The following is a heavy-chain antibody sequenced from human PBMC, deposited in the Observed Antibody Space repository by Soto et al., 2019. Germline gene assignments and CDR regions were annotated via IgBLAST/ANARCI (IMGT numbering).Heavy chain of an antibody. Sequence: EVQLVNSGGGLVQPGGSLRLSCAASGFTFSSYGMNWVRQAPGKGLEWVSYISSGTVTTNYADSVKGRFTISRDNAKSSLYLQLNSLRDADTAVYYCARGGAGRPDYWGQGTLVIVSS. CDR3: ARGGAGRPDY. V-gene: IGHV3-48*02. D-gene: IGHD6-13*01. CDR2: ISSGTVTT. J-gene: IGHJ4*02. CDR1: GFTFSSYG.